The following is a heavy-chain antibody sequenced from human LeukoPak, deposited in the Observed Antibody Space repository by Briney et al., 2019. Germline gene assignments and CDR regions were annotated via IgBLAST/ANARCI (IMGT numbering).Heavy chain of an antibody. D-gene: IGHD3-10*01. Sequence: PSETRSLTCTVSGGSISSSSYYWGWIRQPPGKGLEWIGSIYYSGSTYYDPSLKSRVTISVDTSKNQFSLKLSSVTAADTAVYYCARDITMVRGVKGGYWGQGTLVTVSS. J-gene: IGHJ4*02. CDR1: GGSISSSSYY. CDR3: ARDITMVRGVKGGY. CDR2: IYYSGST. V-gene: IGHV4-39*02.